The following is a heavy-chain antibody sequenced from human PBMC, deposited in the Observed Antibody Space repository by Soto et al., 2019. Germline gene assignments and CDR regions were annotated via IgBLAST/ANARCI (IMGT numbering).Heavy chain of an antibody. Sequence: QVQLVQSGAEVKKPGSSVKVSCKASGGSFRTYTISWVRLAPGHGLEWMARIIPILDITNYAEKFQGRVTITADKSTSTAYMELSSLRSDDSAVYYCARDLGAFADWGQGTLVTVSS. D-gene: IGHD3-3*02. CDR3: ARDLGAFAD. J-gene: IGHJ4*02. V-gene: IGHV1-69*04. CDR1: GGSFRTYT. CDR2: IIPILDIT.